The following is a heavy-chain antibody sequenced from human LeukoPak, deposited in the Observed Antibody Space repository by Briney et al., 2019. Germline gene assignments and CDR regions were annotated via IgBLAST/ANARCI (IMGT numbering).Heavy chain of an antibody. CDR1: GFTFSSYA. CDR3: AKGEYSSGWTRFDY. CDR2: ISGSGGST. Sequence: GGSLSLSCAASGFTFSSYAMSWVRQAPGKGLEWVSAISGSGGSTYYADSVKGRFTISRDNSKNTLYLQMNSLRAEDTDVYYCAKGEYSSGWTRFDYWGQGTLVTVSS. D-gene: IGHD6-19*01. V-gene: IGHV3-23*01. J-gene: IGHJ4*02.